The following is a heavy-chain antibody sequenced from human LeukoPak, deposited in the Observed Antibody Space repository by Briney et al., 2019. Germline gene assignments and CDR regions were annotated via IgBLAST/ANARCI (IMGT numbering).Heavy chain of an antibody. CDR3: ARRDCSGGSCSYAY. CDR2: INGDGTGT. CDR1: GFTFSSYW. V-gene: IGHV3-74*01. D-gene: IGHD2-15*01. Sequence: QSGGSLRLSCAASGFTFSSYWMHWVRQAPGKGLVWVSRINGDGTGTTYADSVKGRFTISRDNAKNTLYLQMNSLRAEDTAVYYCARRDCSGGSCSYAYWGQGTLVTVSS. J-gene: IGHJ4*02.